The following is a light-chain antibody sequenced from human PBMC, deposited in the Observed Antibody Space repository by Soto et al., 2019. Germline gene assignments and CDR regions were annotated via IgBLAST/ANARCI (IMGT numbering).Light chain of an antibody. CDR1: HIGSKI. J-gene: IGLJ2*01. V-gene: IGLV3-21*02. CDR2: DDR. Sequence: SYALTQPPSVSVAPGQTARITCGGNHIGSKIVHWYQQKPGQAPVVVVYDDRDRPSGIPERFSGSNSGNTATLTISSVEAGDEADYYSQLWDSSSDHVVFGGGTKVTVL. CDR3: QLWDSSSDHVV.